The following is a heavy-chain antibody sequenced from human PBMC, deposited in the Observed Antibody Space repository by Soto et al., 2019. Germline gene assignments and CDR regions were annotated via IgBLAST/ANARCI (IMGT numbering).Heavy chain of an antibody. CDR2: INPKSGDT. J-gene: IGHJ4*02. CDR1: GYTFTGFY. Sequence: QVQLVQSWAEVKKPCASVKVSCKASGYTFTGFYMQWVRQAPGQGLEWMGWINPKSGDTEYAQNFQGLFTMTKDTSISTAYLELSRLKSADTAVYSCASGWSTVNSEFDYWGQGTLVSAAS. D-gene: IGHD4-17*01. CDR3: ASGWSTVNSEFDY. V-gene: IGHV1-2*04.